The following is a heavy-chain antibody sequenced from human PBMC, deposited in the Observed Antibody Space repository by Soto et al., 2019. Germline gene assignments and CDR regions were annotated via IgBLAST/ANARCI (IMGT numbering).Heavy chain of an antibody. V-gene: IGHV4-59*01. CDR3: VLWPPYYFDY. Sequence: SETLFVTCTVSGGSITTYQWSWIRQPPGKGLEWIGGYSGFTDYNPSLESRATISVDHSKNQFSLTLRSVTAADTAVYYCVLWPPYYFDYWGQGTLVTVSS. CDR1: GGSITTYQ. CDR2: YSGFT. J-gene: IGHJ4*02. D-gene: IGHD3-10*01.